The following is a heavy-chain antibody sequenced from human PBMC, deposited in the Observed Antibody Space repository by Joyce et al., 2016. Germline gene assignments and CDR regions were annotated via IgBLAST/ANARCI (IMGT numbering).Heavy chain of an antibody. CDR3: ARAKTMVVAYTLRDGFDV. D-gene: IGHD4/OR15-4a*01. CDR2: IGASGGGR. J-gene: IGHJ3*01. CDR1: YSLTNKNV. Sequence: QLEESGGTLVHPGGSLRLSGKVSYSLTNKNVMAGVRQAPGKGLEWVSAIGASGGGRYYAESVKGRFTVSRDNSKNLMWLEMTSLQIEDTAVYYCARAKTMVVAYTLRDGFDVWGQGTQVAVSS. V-gene: IGHV3-23*04.